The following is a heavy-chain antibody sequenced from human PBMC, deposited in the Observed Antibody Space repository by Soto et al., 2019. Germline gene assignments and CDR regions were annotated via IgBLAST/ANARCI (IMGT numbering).Heavy chain of an antibody. CDR2: ISYDGSNK. CDR1: GFTFSSYA. Sequence: QVQLVESGGGVVQPGRSLRLSCAASGFTFSSYAMHWVRQAPGKGLEWVAVISYDGSNKYYADSVKGRFTISRDNSKNTLYLQMNSLRAEDTAVYYCASSPGTTAYSSSSGGYWGQGTLVTVSS. CDR3: ASSPGTTAYSSSSGGY. V-gene: IGHV3-30-3*01. J-gene: IGHJ4*02. D-gene: IGHD6-6*01.